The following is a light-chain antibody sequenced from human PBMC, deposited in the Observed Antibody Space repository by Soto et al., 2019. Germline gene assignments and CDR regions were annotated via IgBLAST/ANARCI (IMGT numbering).Light chain of an antibody. CDR3: QQYHHWPPKVT. V-gene: IGKV3-15*01. CDR2: SAS. J-gene: IGKJ3*01. CDR1: QSINTN. Sequence: DIVMTQSPATLSVSPGERATLSCRASQSINTNLAWYQQKPGQAPRLLIYSASTRATVIPARFSGSGSGTEFTLTISGLQADDFAVYYCQQYHHWPPKVTFGPGTRVDI.